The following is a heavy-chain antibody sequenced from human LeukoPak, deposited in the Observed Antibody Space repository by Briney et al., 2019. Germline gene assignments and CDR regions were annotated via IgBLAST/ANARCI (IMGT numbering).Heavy chain of an antibody. Sequence: GGSLRLSCAASGFTFSSYSMSWVRQAPGKGLEWVSVIYSGGSTYYADSVKGRFTISRDNSKNTLYLQMNSLRAEDTAVYYCARSIWPEGWFDPWGQGTLVTVSS. CDR1: GFTFSSYS. V-gene: IGHV3-53*01. CDR3: ARSIWPEGWFDP. J-gene: IGHJ5*02. D-gene: IGHD2-2*02. CDR2: IYSGGST.